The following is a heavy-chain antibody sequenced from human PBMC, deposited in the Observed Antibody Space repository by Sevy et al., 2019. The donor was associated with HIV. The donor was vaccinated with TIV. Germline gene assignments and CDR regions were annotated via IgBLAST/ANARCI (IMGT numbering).Heavy chain of an antibody. V-gene: IGHV3-72*01. D-gene: IGHD3-3*01. Sequence: GESLKISCAASGFTFSDHYMGWVRQAPGKGLEWVGRSRDKINSYATEYAASVRGGLTISRDDSKNSLYQQMNSLKSEDTAVYYCGREYYESWSGYRFFYMDVWGKGTTVTVSS. CDR2: SRDKINSYAT. CDR3: GREYYESWSGYRFFYMDV. J-gene: IGHJ6*03. CDR1: GFTFSDHY.